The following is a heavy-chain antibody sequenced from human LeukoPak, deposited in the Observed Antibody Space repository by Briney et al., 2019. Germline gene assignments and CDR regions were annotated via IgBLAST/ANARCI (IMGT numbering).Heavy chain of an antibody. CDR2: ISGSGGST. D-gene: IGHD3-22*01. CDR3: ARWDSSGYHKYYFDY. Sequence: PGGSLRLSCAASGFTFSSYAMSWVRQAPGKGLEWVSAISGSGGSTYYADSVKGRFTISRDNSKNTLYLQMNSLRAEDTAVYYCARWDSSGYHKYYFDYWGQGTLVTVSS. J-gene: IGHJ4*02. V-gene: IGHV3-23*01. CDR1: GFTFSSYA.